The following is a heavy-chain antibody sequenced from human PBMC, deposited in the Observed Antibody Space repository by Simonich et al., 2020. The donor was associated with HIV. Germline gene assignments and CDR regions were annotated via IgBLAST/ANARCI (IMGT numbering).Heavy chain of an antibody. V-gene: IGHV4-34*01. Sequence: QVQLQQWGAGLLKPSETLSLTCAVYGGSFSGYYWSWIRQPPGKGLEGIGEINHSGSTNYNPSLKSRVTISVDTSKNQFSLKLSSVTAADTAVYYCARLTAGALGEYFQHWGQGTLVTVSS. CDR2: INHSGST. D-gene: IGHD3-16*02. J-gene: IGHJ1*01. CDR3: ARLTAGALGEYFQH. CDR1: GGSFSGYY.